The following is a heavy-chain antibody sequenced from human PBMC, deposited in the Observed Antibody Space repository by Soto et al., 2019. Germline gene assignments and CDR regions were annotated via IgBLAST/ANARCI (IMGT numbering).Heavy chain of an antibody. CDR1: GFTFSSYG. J-gene: IGHJ3*02. CDR3: ARMACGGDCWLGAFDI. Sequence: QVQLVESGGGVVQPGRSLRLSCAASGFTFSSYGMHWVRQAPGKGLEWVAVIWYDGSNKYYADSVKGRFTISRDNSKNTLYLQMNSLRAEDTAVYYCARMACGGDCWLGAFDIWGQGTMVTVSS. V-gene: IGHV3-33*01. D-gene: IGHD2-21*02. CDR2: IWYDGSNK.